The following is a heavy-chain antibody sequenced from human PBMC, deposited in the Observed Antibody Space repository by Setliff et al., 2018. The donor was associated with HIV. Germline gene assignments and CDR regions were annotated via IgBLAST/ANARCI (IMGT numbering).Heavy chain of an antibody. CDR3: ARSPGVDTNMAFDY. J-gene: IGHJ4*02. V-gene: IGHV4-59*01. Sequence: SETLSLTCTVSGGSIINNFWSWIRLPPGKGLEYIGYIYYSGNTDYNPSLKSRVTISVDRSKNQFSLKLNSVTAADTAVHYCARSPGVDTNMAFDYWGQGMLVTVSS. CDR1: GGSIINNF. D-gene: IGHD5-18*01. CDR2: IYYSGNT.